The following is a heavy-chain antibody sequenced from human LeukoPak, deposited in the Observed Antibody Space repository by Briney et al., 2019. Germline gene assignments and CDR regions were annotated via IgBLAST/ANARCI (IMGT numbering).Heavy chain of an antibody. CDR2: ISYDGSNK. D-gene: IGHD6-13*01. V-gene: IGHV3-30*04. Sequence: GGSLRLSCAASGFTFSSYAMHWVRPAPGKGLVWVAVISYDGSNKYYADSVKGRFTISRDNSKNTLYLQMNSLRAEDTAVYYCARDPTNPTGTAAAGESWYFDYWGQGTLVTVSS. CDR3: ARDPTNPTGTAAAGESWYFDY. J-gene: IGHJ4*02. CDR1: GFTFSSYA.